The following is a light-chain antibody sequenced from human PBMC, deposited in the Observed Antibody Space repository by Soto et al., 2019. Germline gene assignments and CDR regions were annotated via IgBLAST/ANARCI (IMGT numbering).Light chain of an antibody. CDR1: QSIRSSY. CDR3: QQYGGSPRT. CDR2: DAS. J-gene: IGKJ1*01. V-gene: IGKV3-20*01. Sequence: EIVLTQSPGTLSLSPGESANLSCRASQSIRSSYLAWYQQTPGQAPRLLIYDASSRAAGIPDRFSGSGSGTDFTLTISGLEPEDFGVYYCQQYGGSPRTFGQGTKVEIK.